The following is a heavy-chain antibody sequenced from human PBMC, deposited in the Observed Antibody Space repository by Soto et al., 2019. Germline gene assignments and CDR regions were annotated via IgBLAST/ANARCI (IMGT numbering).Heavy chain of an antibody. CDR2: VYYSGST. D-gene: IGHD3-16*01. Sequence: PSETLSLTCTVSGGSISSSSYYWGWIRQPPGKGLEWIGSVYYSGSTYDNPSLQSRVTISVDTSRNQFSLKLISVTAADTAVYFCARQPRGPGYGERGLYFDYWGQGTLVTVSS. V-gene: IGHV4-39*01. CDR3: ARQPRGPGYGERGLYFDY. CDR1: GGSISSSSYY. J-gene: IGHJ4*02.